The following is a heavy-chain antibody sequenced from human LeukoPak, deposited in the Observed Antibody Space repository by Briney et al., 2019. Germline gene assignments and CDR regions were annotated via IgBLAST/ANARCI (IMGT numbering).Heavy chain of an antibody. CDR1: GFTFSSYE. CDR2: LSTSGGST. Sequence: PGGSLRLSCAASGFTFSSYEMNWVRQAPGKGLEWVSTLSTSGGSTYYADSVKGRFTISRDNSKNTLYLQMNSLRAEDTAVYYCAKDQSSGWGIFDYWGQGALVTLSS. CDR3: AKDQSSGWGIFDY. V-gene: IGHV3-23*01. J-gene: IGHJ4*02. D-gene: IGHD6-19*01.